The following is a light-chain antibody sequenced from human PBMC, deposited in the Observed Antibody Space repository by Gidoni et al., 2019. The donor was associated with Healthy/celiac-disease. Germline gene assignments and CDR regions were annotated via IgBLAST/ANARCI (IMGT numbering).Light chain of an antibody. J-gene: IGKJ5*01. V-gene: IGKV3-11*01. CDR2: EAS. CDR3: QQRSNWPPIT. CDR1: QSVSSY. Sequence: EIVLTQSLATLSLSPGERATLSCRASQSVSSYLAWYQQKPGQAPRLLIYEASNRATGIPARFSGSGSGTDFTLTISSLEPEDFAVYYCQQRSNWPPITFGQGTRLEIK.